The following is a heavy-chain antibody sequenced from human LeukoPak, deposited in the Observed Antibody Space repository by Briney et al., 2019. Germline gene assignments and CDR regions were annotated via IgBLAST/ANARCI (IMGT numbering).Heavy chain of an antibody. CDR3: ARDRGGVPHY. D-gene: IGHD2-8*02. CDR1: GFTFSSYS. Sequence: GGSLRLSCAASGFTFSSYSMNWVRQAPGKGLEWVSVVYSGGSTYYADAVKGRFTISRDNSKNTLYLQMNSLKAEDTAVYYCARDRGGVPHYWGQGTLVTVSS. J-gene: IGHJ4*02. CDR2: VYSGGST. V-gene: IGHV3-53*01.